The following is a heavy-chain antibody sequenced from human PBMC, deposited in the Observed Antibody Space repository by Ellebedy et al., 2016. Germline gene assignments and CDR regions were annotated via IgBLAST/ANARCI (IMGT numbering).Heavy chain of an antibody. V-gene: IGHV4-34*01. CDR2: INHSGRT. Sequence: SETLSLXXAVYGGSFSGYYWSWIRQSPGQGLEWIGEINHSGRTNYNPSLKSRVTISVDTSKNQFSLRLTSVTAADTALYFCARGRTSTVTNAMFFDYWGQGSLVTVSS. J-gene: IGHJ4*02. CDR3: ARGRTSTVTNAMFFDY. D-gene: IGHD2-2*01. CDR1: GGSFSGYY.